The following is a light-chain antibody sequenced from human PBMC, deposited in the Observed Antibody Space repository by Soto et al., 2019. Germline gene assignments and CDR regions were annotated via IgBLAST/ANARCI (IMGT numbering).Light chain of an antibody. Sequence: EIVLTQSPGTLSLSPGERATLSCRASQSVSSSYLAWYQQKPGQAPRLLIYGASSRATGIPDRFSGSGSGTDFTITIGRLEPEDFAVYYCQQYGSSTTFGQGTKVEIK. CDR3: QQYGSSTT. J-gene: IGKJ1*01. CDR2: GAS. V-gene: IGKV3-20*01. CDR1: QSVSSSY.